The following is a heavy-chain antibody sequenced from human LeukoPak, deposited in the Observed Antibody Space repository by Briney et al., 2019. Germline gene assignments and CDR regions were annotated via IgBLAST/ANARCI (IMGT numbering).Heavy chain of an antibody. V-gene: IGHV4-59*02. Sequence: SETPSLTCTVSGASVNSYYWDWIRQPPGKGLEWIGCSSDSGRTYYNPSLKSRVTISLGTSNNQFSLRLTSVTAADSAMYYCTKGYYEPFDSWGQGTLVTVSS. CDR3: TKGYYEPFDS. J-gene: IGHJ4*02. D-gene: IGHD3-22*01. CDR2: SSDSGRT. CDR1: GASVNSYY.